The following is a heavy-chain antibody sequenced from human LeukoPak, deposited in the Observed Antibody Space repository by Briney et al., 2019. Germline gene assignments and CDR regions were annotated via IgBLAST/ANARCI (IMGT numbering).Heavy chain of an antibody. V-gene: IGHV1-69*04. Sequence: SVKVSCKASGGTFSSYAISWVRQAPGQGLEWMGRIIPILGIANYAQKFQGRVTITADKSTSTAYMELSSLRSEDTAVYYCARGEAYYDSSGPTPDYWGQGPLVTVSS. D-gene: IGHD3-22*01. CDR1: GGTFSSYA. CDR3: ARGEAYYDSSGPTPDY. J-gene: IGHJ4*02. CDR2: IIPILGIA.